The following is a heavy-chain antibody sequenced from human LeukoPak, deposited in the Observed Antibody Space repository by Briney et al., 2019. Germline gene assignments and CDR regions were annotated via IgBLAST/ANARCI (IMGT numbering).Heavy chain of an antibody. J-gene: IGHJ4*02. CDR1: GYTFTGYY. D-gene: IGHD6-6*01. CDR2: INPNSGGT. V-gene: IGHV1-2*02. Sequence: ASVKVSCKASGYTFTGYYIHWVRQAPGQGLEWMGWINPNSGGTNYAQKFQGRVTMTRDTSISTAYMELSRLRSDDTAVYYCARDDPSIAARPLDYWGQGTLVTVSS. CDR3: ARDDPSIAARPLDY.